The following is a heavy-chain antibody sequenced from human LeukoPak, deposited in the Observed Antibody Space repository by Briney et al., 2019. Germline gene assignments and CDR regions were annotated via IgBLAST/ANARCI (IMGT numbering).Heavy chain of an antibody. CDR2: IYYSGST. CDR3: AKGVNGDFDY. V-gene: IGHV4-59*01. Sequence: SETLSLTCTVSGGSISSYYWSWIRQPPGEGLEWIGYIYYSGSTNYNPSLKSRVTISVDTSKNQFSLKLSSVTAADTAVYYCAKGVNGDFDYWGQGTLVTVSS. D-gene: IGHD3-10*01. CDR1: GGSISSYY. J-gene: IGHJ4*02.